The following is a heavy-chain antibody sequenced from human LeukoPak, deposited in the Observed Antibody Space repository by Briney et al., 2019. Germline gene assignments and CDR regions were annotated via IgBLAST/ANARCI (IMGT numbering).Heavy chain of an antibody. J-gene: IGHJ3*02. V-gene: IGHV3-7*03. CDR2: IKQDGSEM. CDR1: GFTFSDYY. Sequence: PGGSLRLSCAASGFTFSDYYMNWIRQAPGTGLEWVANIKQDGSEMHYVDSVKGRFTISRDNAKNSLHLQMNSLRADDTAVYYCARPRDRENYWRAFDIWGQGTMVTVSS. D-gene: IGHD1-7*01. CDR3: ARPRDRENYWRAFDI.